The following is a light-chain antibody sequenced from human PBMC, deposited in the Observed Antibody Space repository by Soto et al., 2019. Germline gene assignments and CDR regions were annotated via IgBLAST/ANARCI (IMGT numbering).Light chain of an antibody. J-gene: IGKJ5*01. CDR1: QSVSSN. Sequence: EIVMTQSPATLSVSPGERATLSFRASQSVSSNLAWYQQKPGQAPRLLIYGAFNRATGIPARFSGSGSGADFTLTISSLEPEDSAVYYCQQRNVWPPVTFGQGTRLEIK. CDR2: GAF. CDR3: QQRNVWPPVT. V-gene: IGKV3-11*01.